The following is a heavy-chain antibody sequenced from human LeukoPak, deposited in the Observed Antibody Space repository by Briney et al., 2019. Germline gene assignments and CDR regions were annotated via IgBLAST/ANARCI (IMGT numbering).Heavy chain of an antibody. J-gene: IGHJ6*03. CDR3: ARRDIAAAGTVYYYYMDV. D-gene: IGHD6-13*01. Sequence: GGSLRLSCAASGFTFDDYGMSWVRQAPGKGLEWVSGINWNGGSTGYADSVKGRFTISRDNAKNSLYLQMNSLRAEDTALYYCARRDIAAAGTVYYYYMDVWGKGITVTVSS. V-gene: IGHV3-20*04. CDR2: INWNGGST. CDR1: GFTFDDYG.